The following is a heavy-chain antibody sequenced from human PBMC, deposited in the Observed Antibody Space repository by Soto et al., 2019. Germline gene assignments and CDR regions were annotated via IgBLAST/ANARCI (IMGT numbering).Heavy chain of an antibody. CDR3: AKSKWVAGXYGMDV. D-gene: IGHD2-15*01. Sequence: PGGSLRLSCAASGFTFSSYAMSWVRQAPGKGLEWVSAISGSGGSTYYADSVKGRFTISRDNSKNTLYLQMNSLRAEDTAVYYCAKSKWVAGXYGMDVWGKGTTVTVSS. CDR1: GFTFSSYA. CDR2: ISGSGGST. V-gene: IGHV3-23*01. J-gene: IGHJ6*04.